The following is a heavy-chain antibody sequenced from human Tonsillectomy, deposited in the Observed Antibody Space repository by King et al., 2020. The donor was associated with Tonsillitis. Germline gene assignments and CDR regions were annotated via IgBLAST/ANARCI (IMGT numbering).Heavy chain of an antibody. CDR1: GFTFSNYA. D-gene: IGHD6-13*01. CDR2: ISASGGNP. Sequence: VQLVESGGGLVQPGRSLRLSCAASGFTFSNYAMSWVRQAPGKGLEWVSAISASGGNPYYADSVKGRFTISRDNSKNTLYLRMNSLRAEDTAVYYCAKPASPYSSSHMDYWGQGNLVTVSS. CDR3: AKPASPYSSSHMDY. V-gene: IGHV3-23*04. J-gene: IGHJ4*02.